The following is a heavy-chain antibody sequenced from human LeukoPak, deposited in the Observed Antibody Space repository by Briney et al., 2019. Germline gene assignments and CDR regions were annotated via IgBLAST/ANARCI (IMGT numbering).Heavy chain of an antibody. J-gene: IGHJ4*02. D-gene: IGHD6-19*01. Sequence: PGGSLRLSCAASGVTFSGYAMSWVRQAPGMGLEWVSAISGSGGSTYYAYTVKSGFTISRDNSKNTRDPQMNSLRAEDTAVYYCAKVGQWLVYWGQGTLVTVSS. CDR1: GVTFSGYA. V-gene: IGHV3-23*01. CDR3: AKVGQWLVY. CDR2: ISGSGGST.